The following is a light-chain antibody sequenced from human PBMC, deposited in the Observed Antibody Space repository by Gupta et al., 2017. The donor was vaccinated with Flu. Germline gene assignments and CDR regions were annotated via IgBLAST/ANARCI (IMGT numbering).Light chain of an antibody. CDR3: MQGTHWPPIT. V-gene: IGKV2-30*01. Sequence: DVVMTQSPLSLPVTLGQPASISCRSSQSLVYSDGNTFLSWFHQRPGQSPRRLIYKVSNRDSGVPDRFSGSGSGTDFTLHISRVEAEDVGVYYCMQGTHWPPITFGQGTRLEIK. J-gene: IGKJ5*01. CDR1: QSLVYSDGNTF. CDR2: KVS.